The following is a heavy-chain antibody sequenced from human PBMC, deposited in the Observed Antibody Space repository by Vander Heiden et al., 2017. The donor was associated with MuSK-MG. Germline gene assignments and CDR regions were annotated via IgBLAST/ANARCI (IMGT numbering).Heavy chain of an antibody. Sequence: VQLQESGTGLVKHSGILSLTCAVPGGSISSSNWWGWVRQPPGKGLGWIGEIYHSGSTNYNPSLKSRVTISVDKSKNQFSLKLSSVTAADTAVYYCARDSSENSSSGGLGYWGQGTLVTVSS. D-gene: IGHD6-13*01. J-gene: IGHJ4*02. V-gene: IGHV4-4*02. CDR3: ARDSSENSSSGGLGY. CDR1: GGSISSSNW. CDR2: IYHSGST.